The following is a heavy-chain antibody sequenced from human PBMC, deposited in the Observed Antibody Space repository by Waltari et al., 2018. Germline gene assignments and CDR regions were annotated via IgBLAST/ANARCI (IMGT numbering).Heavy chain of an antibody. CDR3: ARIANLALDP. Sequence: QVQLVQSGAEVKKPGASVKVSCKASGYTFTSYDINWVRQATGQGLDGMGWMNPNSGNTGYAQKCQGRVTMTRNTAVSTAYMELSSLRSEDTAVYYCARIANLALDPWGQGTLVTVSS. CDR1: GYTFTSYD. V-gene: IGHV1-8*02. CDR2: MNPNSGNT. J-gene: IGHJ5*02.